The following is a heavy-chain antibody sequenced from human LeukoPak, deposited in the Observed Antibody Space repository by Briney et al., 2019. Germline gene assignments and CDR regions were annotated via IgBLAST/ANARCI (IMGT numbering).Heavy chain of an antibody. D-gene: IGHD5-18*01. V-gene: IGHV1-2*02. CDR3: AREPKGIQLWSYGMDV. CDR2: INPNSGGT. J-gene: IGHJ6*02. CDR1: GYTFTGYY. Sequence: ASVKVSCKASGYTFTGYYMHWVRQAPGQGLEWMGWINPNSGGTNYAQKFQGRVTMTRDTSISTAYMELSRLRSDDTAVYYCAREPKGIQLWSYGMDVWGQGTTVTVSS.